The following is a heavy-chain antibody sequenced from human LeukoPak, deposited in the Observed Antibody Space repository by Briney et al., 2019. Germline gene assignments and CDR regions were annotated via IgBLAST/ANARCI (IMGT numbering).Heavy chain of an antibody. V-gene: IGHV3-23*01. CDR3: AKQNVGGYCSGGRCYGYGMDV. J-gene: IGHJ6*02. Sequence: GGSLRLSCTASGFTFSIYAMSWVRQAPGKGLEWVSAISGSGGTYYADSVKGRITISRDNSKKTLFLQMNSLRAEDTAVYYCAKQNVGGYCSGGRCYGYGMDVWGQGTTVTVSS. CDR1: GFTFSIYA. D-gene: IGHD2-15*01. CDR2: ISGSGGT.